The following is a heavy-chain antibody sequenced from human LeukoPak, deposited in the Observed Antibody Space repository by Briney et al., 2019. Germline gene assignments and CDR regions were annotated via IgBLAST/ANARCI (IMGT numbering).Heavy chain of an antibody. CDR2: INGDGSKT. D-gene: IGHD3-22*01. CDR3: AKETPDSSGYYLFDY. Sequence: SGGSLRLSCTASGFTSSSYWMHWVRQAPGMGLVWVSRINGDGSKTTYADFVKGRFTISRDTARNTLHLQMNSLRAEDTAVYYCAKETPDSSGYYLFDYWGQGTLVTVSS. CDR1: GFTSSSYW. J-gene: IGHJ4*02. V-gene: IGHV3-74*01.